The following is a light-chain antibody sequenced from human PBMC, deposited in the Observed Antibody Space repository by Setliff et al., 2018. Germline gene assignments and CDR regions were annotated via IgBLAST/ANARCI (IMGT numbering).Light chain of an antibody. CDR1: SSSIGAGYD. J-gene: IGLJ1*01. CDR2: GNS. CDR3: AAWDDSLNGPV. Sequence: QSVLTQPPSVSGAPGQRVTISCTGSSSSIGAGYDLHWYQQLPGTAPKLLIYGNSNRPSGVPDRFSGSKSGTSASLAISGLQSEDEADYYCAAWDDSLNGPVFGTGTKGTV. V-gene: IGLV1-40*01.